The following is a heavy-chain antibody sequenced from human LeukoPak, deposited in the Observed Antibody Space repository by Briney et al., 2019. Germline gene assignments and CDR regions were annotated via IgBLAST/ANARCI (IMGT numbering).Heavy chain of an antibody. Sequence: SETLTLTCAVYGGSFSGYYWSWIRQPPGKVLEWIGEINHSGSTNYNPSLKSRVTISVDTSKNQFSRKLSSVTAADTAVYYCARLTGYSSESWFDPWGQGTLVTVSS. J-gene: IGHJ5*02. V-gene: IGHV4-34*01. D-gene: IGHD3-9*01. CDR3: ARLTGYSSESWFDP. CDR2: INHSGST. CDR1: GGSFSGYY.